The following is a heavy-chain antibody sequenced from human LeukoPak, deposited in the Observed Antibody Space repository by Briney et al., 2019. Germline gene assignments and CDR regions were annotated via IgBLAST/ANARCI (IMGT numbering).Heavy chain of an antibody. Sequence: GGSLRLSCAASGFTFTRYGMHWVRQAPGKGLEWVTFIGYDGMETYYADSVKGRFTNSRDNSKNTLYLQMNSLRAEDTAVYYCARESFSDWGYFDYWGQGTLVTVSS. J-gene: IGHJ4*02. CDR2: IGYDGMET. CDR3: ARESFSDWGYFDY. CDR1: GFTFTRYG. V-gene: IGHV3-30*02. D-gene: IGHD7-27*01.